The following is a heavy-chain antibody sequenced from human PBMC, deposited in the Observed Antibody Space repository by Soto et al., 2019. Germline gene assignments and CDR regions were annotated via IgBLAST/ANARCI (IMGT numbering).Heavy chain of an antibody. CDR2: IIPILGIA. Sequence: QVQLVQSGAEVKKPGSSVKVSCKASGGTFSSYTISWVRQAPGQGLEWMGRIIPILGIANYAQKFQGRVTITADKSTSTAYMELSSLRSEDTAVYYFARDTGQLPAAIIWGQGTLVTVSS. D-gene: IGHD2-2*02. V-gene: IGHV1-69*08. J-gene: IGHJ4*02. CDR3: ARDTGQLPAAII. CDR1: GGTFSSYT.